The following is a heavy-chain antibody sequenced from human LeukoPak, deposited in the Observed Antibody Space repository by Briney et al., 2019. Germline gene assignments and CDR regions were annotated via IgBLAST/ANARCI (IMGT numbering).Heavy chain of an antibody. CDR1: GFTFITYN. CDR2: ITSSSSYV. J-gene: IGHJ4*02. Sequence: GGSLRLSCEASGFTFITYNMNWVRQAPGKRLEGVSSITSSSSYVFYADSVKGRFTISRDNAKNSLYLQMNSLRAEDTAVYYCATSSTGRGGSDYWGQGTLVTVSS. D-gene: IGHD3-10*01. V-gene: IGHV3-21*01. CDR3: ATSSTGRGGSDY.